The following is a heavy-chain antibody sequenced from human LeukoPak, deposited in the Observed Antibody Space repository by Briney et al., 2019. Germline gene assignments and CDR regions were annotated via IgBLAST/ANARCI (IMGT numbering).Heavy chain of an antibody. CDR3: ARAYSRESGYDFVFEN. CDR2: IRFDGSTK. D-gene: IGHD5-12*01. Sequence: PGRSLRLSCAASGLTFSNYGVHWVRQAPGKGLEWVAVIRFDGSTKYYADSVRGRFTISRDNSKNTVYLEMNSLRAEDTAVYYCARAYSRESGYDFVFENWGQGTLVSVSS. J-gene: IGHJ4*02. CDR1: GLTFSNYG. V-gene: IGHV3-33*01.